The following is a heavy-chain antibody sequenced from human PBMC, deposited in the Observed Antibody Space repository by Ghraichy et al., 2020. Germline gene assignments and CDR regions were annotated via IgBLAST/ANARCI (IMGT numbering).Heavy chain of an antibody. CDR1: GGSISSGSYY. D-gene: IGHD6-6*01. CDR3: ARAPSIAARLGPDRYYYYYGMDV. Sequence: SETLSLTCTVSGGSISSGSYYWSWIRQPAGKGLEWIGRIYTSGSTNYNPSLKSRVTISVDTSKNQFSLKLSSVTAADTAVYYCARAPSIAARLGPDRYYYYYGMDVWGQGTTVTVSS. CDR2: IYTSGST. V-gene: IGHV4-61*02. J-gene: IGHJ6*02.